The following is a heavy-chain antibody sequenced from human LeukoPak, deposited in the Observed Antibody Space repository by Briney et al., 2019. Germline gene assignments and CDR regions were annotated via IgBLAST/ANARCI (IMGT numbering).Heavy chain of an antibody. J-gene: IGHJ4*02. CDR2: IYYSGST. D-gene: IGHD4-17*01. Sequence: SSETLSLTCTVSGGSISSYYWSWIRQPPGKGLEWIGYIYYSGSTNYNPSLKSRVTISVDTSKNQFSLKLSSVTAADTAVYYCATTVMYYFDYWGQGTLVTVSS. CDR1: GGSISSYY. V-gene: IGHV4-59*12. CDR3: ATTVMYYFDY.